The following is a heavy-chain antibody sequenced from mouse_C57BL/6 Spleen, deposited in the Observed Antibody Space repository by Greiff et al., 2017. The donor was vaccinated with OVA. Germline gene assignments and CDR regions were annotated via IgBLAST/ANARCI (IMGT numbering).Heavy chain of an antibody. CDR3: TRSGCDSPYFDY. Sequence: VQLQQSGAELVRPGASVTLSCKASGYTFTDYEMHWVKQTPVHGLEWIGAIDPETGGTAYNQKFKGKAILTADKSSSTAYMELRSLTSEDSAVYYCTRSGCDSPYFDYWGQGTTLTVSS. CDR2: IDPETGGT. J-gene: IGHJ2*01. V-gene: IGHV1-15*01. CDR1: GYTFTDYE. D-gene: IGHD3-1*01.